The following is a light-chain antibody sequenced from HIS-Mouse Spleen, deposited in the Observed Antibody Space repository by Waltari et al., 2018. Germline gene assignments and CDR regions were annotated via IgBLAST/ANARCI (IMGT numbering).Light chain of an antibody. CDR3: CSYAGSYTGV. CDR2: AVS. V-gene: IGLV2-11*01. Sequence: QSALTQPRSVSGSPGQSVTISCTGTSSDVGGYNYFSWYQQHPGKAPKLMIYAVSKRPSGVPDRFSGSKSGNTASLTISGLQAEDEADYYCCSYAGSYTGVFGTGTKVTVL. CDR1: SSDVGGYNY. J-gene: IGLJ1*01.